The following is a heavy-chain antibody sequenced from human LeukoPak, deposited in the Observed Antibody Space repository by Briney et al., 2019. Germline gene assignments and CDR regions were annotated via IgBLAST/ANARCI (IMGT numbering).Heavy chain of an antibody. Sequence: PGGSLRLSCATSGFTYSSCVMAWVRQAPGKGLEWVSSISGSGGSTYYADSGKGRFTISRDNSMNTLYVQMNSLTAEDTAVYYCAKRHCSSTHCYAFDYWGQGTLVTVSS. CDR2: ISGSGGST. CDR1: GFTYSSCV. J-gene: IGHJ4*02. CDR3: AKRHCSSTHCYAFDY. V-gene: IGHV3-23*01. D-gene: IGHD2-2*01.